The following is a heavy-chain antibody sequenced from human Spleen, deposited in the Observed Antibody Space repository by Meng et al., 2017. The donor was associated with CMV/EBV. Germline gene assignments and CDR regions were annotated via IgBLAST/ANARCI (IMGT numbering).Heavy chain of an antibody. CDR3: ARMYDKGWFDP. CDR1: GFTFSDYY. J-gene: IGHJ5*02. Sequence: GESLKISCAASGFTFSDYYMSWIRQAPGKGLQWLSYISGSSGTIYYADSVKGRFTISRDNAKKSLYLQMNSLRAEDTAVYYCARMYDKGWFDPWGQGTLVTVSS. CDR2: ISGSSGTI. D-gene: IGHD3-22*01. V-gene: IGHV3-11*04.